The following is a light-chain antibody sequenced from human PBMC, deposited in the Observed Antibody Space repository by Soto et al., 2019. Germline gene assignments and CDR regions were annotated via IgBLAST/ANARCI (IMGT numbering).Light chain of an antibody. J-gene: IGLJ2*01. V-gene: IGLV2-14*03. CDR1: SSDVGGYDY. CDR3: SSYTSTTTGVV. Sequence: QSVLTQAASVSGSPGQSITISCTGTSSDVGGYDYVSWYQHHPGKAPKLMIYDVSNRPSGVSNRFSGSKSGNTASLTISGLQAEDEAYYYCSSYTSTTTGVVFGGGPKVTVL. CDR2: DVS.